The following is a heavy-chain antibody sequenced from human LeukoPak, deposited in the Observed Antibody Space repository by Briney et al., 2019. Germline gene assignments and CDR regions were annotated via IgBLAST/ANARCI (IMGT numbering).Heavy chain of an antibody. CDR2: ISGSGGST. Sequence: GGSLRLSCAASGFTFSSYAMSWVRQAPGKGLEWVSAISGSGGSTYYADSVKGRFTISRDNSKNTLYLQMNSLRAEDTAVYYCAKVRLAVAGRMLGFDYWGQGTLVTVSS. CDR3: AKVRLAVAGRMLGFDY. J-gene: IGHJ4*02. D-gene: IGHD6-19*01. CDR1: GFTFSSYA. V-gene: IGHV3-23*01.